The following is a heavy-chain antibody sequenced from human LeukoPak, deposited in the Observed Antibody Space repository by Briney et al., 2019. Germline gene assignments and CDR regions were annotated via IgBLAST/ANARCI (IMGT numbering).Heavy chain of an antibody. CDR1: GYTFTNFR. D-gene: IGHD3-10*01. CDR2: IGPSNNYT. CDR3: ARDSYYGGHYAFFEH. J-gene: IGHJ4*02. V-gene: IGHV1-18*01. Sequence: VASVKVSCKTSGYTFTNFRIHWERQTPGQGFEWMGWIGPSNNYTEYEQKLQGRLTLTTDTSTTTAHMELRSLTFDDTAIYYCARDSYYGGHYAFFEHWGQGTLVTVSS.